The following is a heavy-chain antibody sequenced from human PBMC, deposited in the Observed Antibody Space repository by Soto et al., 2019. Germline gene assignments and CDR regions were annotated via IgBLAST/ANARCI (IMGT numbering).Heavy chain of an antibody. D-gene: IGHD2-2*01. CDR3: AKEGYSITRNKPLDY. CDR2: CDPDDGET. CDR1: GYTPNELC. Sequence: ASVKVSCKVSGYTPNELCMHWVRQAPGKGPEWMGGCDPDDGETIYAQKCRGRVTMTEDTSTDTPYKEQNSLGAEDTAVYYCAKEGYSITRNKPLDYWGQGTLVTVSS. V-gene: IGHV1-24*01. J-gene: IGHJ4*02.